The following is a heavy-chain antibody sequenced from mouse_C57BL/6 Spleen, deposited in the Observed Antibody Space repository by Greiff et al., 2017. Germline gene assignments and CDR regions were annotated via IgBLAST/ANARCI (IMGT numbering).Heavy chain of an antibody. D-gene: IGHD1-1*01. CDR2: IDPNSGGT. J-gene: IGHJ1*03. CDR3: ASYGSSRSYWYFDV. CDR1: GYTFTSYW. V-gene: IGHV1-72*01. Sequence: QVQLQQPGAELVKPGASVKLSCKASGYTFTSYWMHWVKQRPGRGLEWIGRIDPNSGGTKYNEKFKSQATLTVDKPSSTAYMQLSSLTSEDAAVYYCASYGSSRSYWYFDVWGTGTTVTVSS.